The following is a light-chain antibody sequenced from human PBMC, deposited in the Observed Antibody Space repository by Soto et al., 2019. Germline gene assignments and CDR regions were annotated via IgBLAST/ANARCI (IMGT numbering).Light chain of an antibody. CDR2: DAS. CDR3: QQYDGSLPST. J-gene: IGKJ5*01. Sequence: ETVLTQSPGTLSLSPGERATLSCRASQSVTSSRLAWYQQKPGQAPRLLMYDASSKATGIPDRFSGSGSGTDFTLTISRLEPEDFAVYHCQQYDGSLPSTFGQGTRLEIK. CDR1: QSVTSSR. V-gene: IGKV3-20*01.